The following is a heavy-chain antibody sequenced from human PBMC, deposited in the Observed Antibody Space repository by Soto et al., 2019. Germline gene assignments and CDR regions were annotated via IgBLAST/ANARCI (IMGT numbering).Heavy chain of an antibody. CDR2: IWYDGSNK. V-gene: IGHV3-33*01. CDR1: GFTFSSYG. D-gene: IGHD4-4*01. CDR3: ARDLHSNSYYYYGMDV. J-gene: IGHJ6*02. Sequence: GGSLRLSCAASGFTFSSYGMDWVRQAPGKGLEWVAVIWYDGSNKYYADSVKGRFTISRDNSKNTLYLQMNSLRAEDTAVYYCARDLHSNSYYYYGMDVWGQGTTVTLSS.